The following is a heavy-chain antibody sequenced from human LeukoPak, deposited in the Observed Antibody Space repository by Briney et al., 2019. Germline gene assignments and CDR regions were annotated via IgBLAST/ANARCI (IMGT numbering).Heavy chain of an antibody. CDR1: GFTFSSYS. D-gene: IGHD1-26*01. CDR3: ATAGEWELPFYFDY. V-gene: IGHV3-21*01. Sequence: GGSLRLSCAASGFTFSSYSMNWVRQAPGKGLEWVSSISSSSSYIYHADSVKGRFTISRDNAKSSLYLQMNSLRAEDTAVYYCATAGEWELPFYFDYWGQGTLVTVSS. CDR2: ISSSSSYI. J-gene: IGHJ4*02.